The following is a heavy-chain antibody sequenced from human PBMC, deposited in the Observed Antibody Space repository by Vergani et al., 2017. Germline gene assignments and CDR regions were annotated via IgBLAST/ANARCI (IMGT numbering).Heavy chain of an antibody. CDR2: ISSGGGDI. CDR1: GFTFDTYT. Sequence: EVQLLESGGGLVQPGGSRRLSCAGAGFTFDTYTMASVRQAPGKGPEWVATISSGGGDIFYADSVKGRFTISRDNSKNTLFLQMNSLKDEDTAVYYCTTAWGLYYLHGEYFQYWGRGTLVSVSS. CDR3: TTAWGLYYLHGEYFQY. J-gene: IGHJ1*01. D-gene: IGHD3-10*01. V-gene: IGHV3-23*01.